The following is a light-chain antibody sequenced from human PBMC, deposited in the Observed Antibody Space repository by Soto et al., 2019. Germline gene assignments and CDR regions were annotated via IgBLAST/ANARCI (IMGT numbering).Light chain of an antibody. V-gene: IGLV2-11*01. CDR1: SSDVGGYNY. CDR2: DVS. CDR3: CSYAGSTMVI. J-gene: IGLJ2*01. Sequence: QSVLTQPRSVSGSPGQSVAISCTGTSSDVGGYNYVSWYQQHPGRAPKLMIYDVSERPSGVPDRFSASKSGYTASLTISGLQAEDEADYYCCSYAGSTMVIFGGGTKLTVL.